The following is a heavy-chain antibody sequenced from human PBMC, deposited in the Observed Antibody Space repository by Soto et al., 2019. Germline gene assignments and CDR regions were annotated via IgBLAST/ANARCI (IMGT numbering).Heavy chain of an antibody. CDR3: AKAPYSSGWSYYFDY. D-gene: IGHD6-19*01. Sequence: PVGSLRLSCAASGYTFNIYGMSWVRQAPGKGLQWVSHIGPDGATYYADSVRDRFTISRDISKNTLHLQMDSLRSEDTAVYFCAKAPYSSGWSYYFDYWGQGTPVTVSS. J-gene: IGHJ4*02. V-gene: IGHV3-23*01. CDR1: GYTFNIYG. CDR2: IGPDGAT.